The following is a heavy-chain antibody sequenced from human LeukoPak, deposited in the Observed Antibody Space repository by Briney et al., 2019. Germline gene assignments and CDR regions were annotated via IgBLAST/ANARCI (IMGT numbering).Heavy chain of an antibody. CDR1: GGSISSYY. CDR2: IYTSGST. D-gene: IGHD3-10*01. CDR3: ARDKTGNYYYYYMDV. Sequence: PSETLSLTCAVSGGSISSYYWSWIRQPAGKGLEWIGRIYTSGSTNYNPSLKSRVTMSVDTSKNQFSLKLSSVTAADTAVYYCARDKTGNYYYYYMDVWGKGTTVTVSS. V-gene: IGHV4-4*07. J-gene: IGHJ6*03.